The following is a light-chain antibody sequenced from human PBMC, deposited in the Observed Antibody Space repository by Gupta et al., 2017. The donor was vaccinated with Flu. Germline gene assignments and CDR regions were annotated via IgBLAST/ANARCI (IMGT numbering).Light chain of an antibody. J-gene: IGLJ2*01. CDR2: EGS. V-gene: IGLV2-23*01. CDR3: CSYAGTVV. Sequence: QSALTQPASVSGSPGQSITISCTGTSSDVGSYNLVSWYQQHPGKAPKLMIYEGSKRPSGVSNRFSGSKSGNTASLTISGLQAEDEADYYCCSYAGTVVFGGGTKLNGL. CDR1: SSDVGSYNL.